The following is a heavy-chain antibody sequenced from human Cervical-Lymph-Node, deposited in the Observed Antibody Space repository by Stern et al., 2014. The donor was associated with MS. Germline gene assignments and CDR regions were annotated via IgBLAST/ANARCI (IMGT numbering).Heavy chain of an antibody. CDR2: IIPFFGTT. V-gene: IGHV1-69*01. CDR1: GGSFNNYA. D-gene: IGHD2-21*02. J-gene: IGHJ4*02. Sequence: QVQLGQSGAEVKKPGSSVKVSCKASGGSFNNYAINWVRQAPGQGLEWMGGIIPFFGTTNYAQKFQGRVTITANASTSKGYMEVSSRISEYASVFYCATDPRGYSGDKGFDHWGQGTLVTVSS. CDR3: ATDPRGYSGDKGFDH.